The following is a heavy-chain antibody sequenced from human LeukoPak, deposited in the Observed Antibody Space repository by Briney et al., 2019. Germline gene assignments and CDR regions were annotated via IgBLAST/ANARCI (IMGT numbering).Heavy chain of an antibody. V-gene: IGHV3-23*01. CDR2: ISASGGST. CDR3: AKVMKGSERLTMVRGVIIKTAGLYYMDV. Sequence: GGSLRLSCAASGFTLSSYAISLVRQAPGKGLEWVSSISASGGSTNFADSVKGRFTISRDNSKNTVYLQMNSLRAEDTAVYYCAKVMKGSERLTMVRGVIIKTAGLYYMDVWGKGTTVTVSS. J-gene: IGHJ6*03. CDR1: GFTLSSYA. D-gene: IGHD3-10*01.